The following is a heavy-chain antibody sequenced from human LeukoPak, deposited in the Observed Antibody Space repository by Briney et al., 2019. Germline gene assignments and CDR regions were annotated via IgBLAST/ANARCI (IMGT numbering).Heavy chain of an antibody. J-gene: IGHJ3*02. D-gene: IGHD3-10*01. Sequence: GESLKISCKGSGYSFTNYWIGWVRQMPGKGLEWMGIIYPGDSDTRYSPSFQGQVTISADKSISTAYLQWSSLKASDTAMYYCARIPLDRYGSGSYAFDIWGQGTMVTVSS. CDR1: GYSFTNYW. CDR2: IYPGDSDT. CDR3: ARIPLDRYGSGSYAFDI. V-gene: IGHV5-51*01.